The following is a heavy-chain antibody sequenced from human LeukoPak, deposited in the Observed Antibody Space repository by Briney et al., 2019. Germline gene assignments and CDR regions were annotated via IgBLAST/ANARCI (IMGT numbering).Heavy chain of an antibody. CDR1: GYTFTSYD. V-gene: IGHV1-8*01. J-gene: IGHJ6*03. CDR2: MNPNSGNT. Sequence: ASVKVSCKASGYTFTSYDINWVRQATGQGLEWMGWMNPNSGNTGYAQKFQGRVTMTRNTSISTAYMELSSLRSEDTAVYNCARAQQQLVRRRYYYYYMDVWGKGTTVTVS. CDR3: ARAQQQLVRRRYYYYYMDV. D-gene: IGHD6-13*01.